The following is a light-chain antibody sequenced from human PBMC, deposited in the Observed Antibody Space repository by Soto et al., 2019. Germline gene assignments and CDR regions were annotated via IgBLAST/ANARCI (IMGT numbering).Light chain of an antibody. Sequence: QSALTQPASVSGSPGQSITVSCSGTNSDIGDYDYVSWYQQHPDSAPKLIIYEVSNRPSGISSRFSGSKSGNTASLTISGLQTEDEGDYYCCSYADGSIYFFGTGTKVTVL. CDR1: NSDIGDYDY. CDR2: EVS. J-gene: IGLJ1*01. CDR3: CSYADGSIYF. V-gene: IGLV2-14*01.